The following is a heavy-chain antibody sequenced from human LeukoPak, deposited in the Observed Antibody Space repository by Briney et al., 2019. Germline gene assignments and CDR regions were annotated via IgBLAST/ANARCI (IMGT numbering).Heavy chain of an antibody. Sequence: SETLSLTCTVSGYSISSGYYWGWIRQPPGKGLEWIGSIYHSGSTYYNPSLKSRVTISVDTSKNQFSLKLSSVTAADTAVYYCAIIVVVITTWGQGTLVTVSS. D-gene: IGHD3-22*01. J-gene: IGHJ4*02. CDR1: GYSISSGYY. V-gene: IGHV4-38-2*02. CDR3: AIIVVVITT. CDR2: IYHSGST.